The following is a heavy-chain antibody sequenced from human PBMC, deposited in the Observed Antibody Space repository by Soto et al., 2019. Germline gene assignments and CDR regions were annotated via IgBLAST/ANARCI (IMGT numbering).Heavy chain of an antibody. CDR3: ARDQLQDYYHYGMDV. D-gene: IGHD3-22*01. Sequence: ASVKVSCKASGYTFASYGISWVRQAPGQGPEWMGWINPNSGDTNYAQKFQGWVTMSRDTSNTTAYMELSRLTSDDTAVYFCARDQLQDYYHYGMDVWGQGTTVPVAS. J-gene: IGHJ6*02. CDR1: GYTFASYG. CDR2: INPNSGDT. V-gene: IGHV1-2*04.